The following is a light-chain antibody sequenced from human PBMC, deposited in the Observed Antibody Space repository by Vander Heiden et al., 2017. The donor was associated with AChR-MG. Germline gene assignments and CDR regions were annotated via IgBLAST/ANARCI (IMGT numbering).Light chain of an antibody. J-gene: IGKJ3*01. CDR1: QSVSSY. V-gene: IGKV3-11*01. CDR3: QQRSNWPPD. CDR2: DAS. Sequence: EIVLTQSPATLSLSPGERATLSSRASQSVSSYLAWYQQKPGQAPRLLIYDASNRATGIPARFSGSGSGTDFTLTIGSLEPEDFAVYYCQQRSNWPPDFGPGTKVDIK.